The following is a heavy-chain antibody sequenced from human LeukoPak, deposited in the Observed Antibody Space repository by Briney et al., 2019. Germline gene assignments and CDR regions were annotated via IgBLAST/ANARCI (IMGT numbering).Heavy chain of an antibody. V-gene: IGHV4-39*02. CDR1: GGSISTYY. D-gene: IGHD3-16*01. CDR3: ARLMRSDFDY. J-gene: IGHJ4*02. CDR2: IYYSGST. Sequence: PSETLSLTCTVSGGSISTYYWGWIRQPPGKGLEWIGSIYYSGSTYYNPSLKSRVTISIDTSKNRFSLKLSSVTAADTAVYYCARLMRSDFDYWGQGTLVTVSS.